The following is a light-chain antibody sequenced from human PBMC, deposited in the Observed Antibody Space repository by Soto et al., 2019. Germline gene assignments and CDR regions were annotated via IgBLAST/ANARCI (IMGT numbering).Light chain of an antibody. CDR3: QQYNNWQYT. Sequence: EIMMTQSPATLSVSPGERATLSCRASQSVSSNLAWYQQKPGQAPRLLIDGASTRATGIPARFSGSGSGTESTLTISSLQSEDFAVYYCQQYNNWQYTFGQGTKVDIK. V-gene: IGKV3-15*01. CDR1: QSVSSN. CDR2: GAS. J-gene: IGKJ2*01.